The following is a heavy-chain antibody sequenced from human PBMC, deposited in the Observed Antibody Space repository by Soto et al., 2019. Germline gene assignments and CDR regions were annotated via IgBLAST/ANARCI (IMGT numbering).Heavy chain of an antibody. CDR3: ARFRGSSWTTYYCYYYGMDV. Sequence: SETLSLTCTVSGCSISSGGYYWSWIRQHPGKGLEWIGHIYYSGSTYYNPSLKSRVTISVDTSKNQFSLKLSSVTAADTAVYYCARFRGSSWTTYYCYYYGMDVWGQGTTVTVSS. J-gene: IGHJ6*02. V-gene: IGHV4-31*03. CDR1: GCSISSGGYY. CDR2: IYYSGST. D-gene: IGHD6-13*01.